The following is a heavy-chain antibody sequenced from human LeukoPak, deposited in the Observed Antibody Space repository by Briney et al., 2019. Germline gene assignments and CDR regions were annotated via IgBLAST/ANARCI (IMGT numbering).Heavy chain of an antibody. D-gene: IGHD3-22*01. J-gene: IGHJ4*02. V-gene: IGHV3-21*01. Sequence: GGSLRLSCAASGFTFSSYSMNWVRQAPGKGLEWVSSISSSSSYIYYADSVKGRFTISRDNAKNSLYLQMNSLRAEDTAVYYCATEGDYYDSSGYLRVDYWGQGSLVTVSS. CDR3: ATEGDYYDSSGYLRVDY. CDR2: ISSSSSYI. CDR1: GFTFSSYS.